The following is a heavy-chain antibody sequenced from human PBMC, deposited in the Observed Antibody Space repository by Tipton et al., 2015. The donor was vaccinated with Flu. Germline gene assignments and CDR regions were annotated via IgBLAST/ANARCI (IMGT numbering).Heavy chain of an antibody. CDR3: ARHVGYSYGTPWYYYYGMDV. CDR1: GSSISSSSYY. V-gene: IGHV4-39*01. J-gene: IGHJ6*02. CDR2: IYYSGST. Sequence: LRLSCTVSGSSISSSSYYWGWIRQPPGKGLEWIGSIYYSGSTYYNPSLKSRVTISVDTSKNQFSLKLSSVTAADTAVYYCARHVGYSYGTPWYYYYGMDVWGQGTTVTVSS. D-gene: IGHD5-18*01.